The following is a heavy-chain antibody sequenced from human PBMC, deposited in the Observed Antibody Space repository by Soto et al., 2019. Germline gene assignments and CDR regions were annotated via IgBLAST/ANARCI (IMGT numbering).Heavy chain of an antibody. Sequence: QVHLVQSGAEVKKPGASVKVSCRSSGYTFTSNAIHWVRQAPGQSLEWMGWVTAGNGYTKYLQKFQGRVTISSDTSASTAYMELNSLRAEDTAVYYCARGAHSYGYVFDYWGQGTLVTVSS. CDR2: VTAGNGYT. D-gene: IGHD5-12*01. V-gene: IGHV1-3*01. CDR1: GYTFTSNA. J-gene: IGHJ4*02. CDR3: ARGAHSYGYVFDY.